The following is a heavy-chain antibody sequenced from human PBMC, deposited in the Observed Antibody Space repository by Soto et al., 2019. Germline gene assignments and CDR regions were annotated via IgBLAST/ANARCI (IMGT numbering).Heavy chain of an antibody. CDR2: ISGSGGST. J-gene: IGHJ6*02. Sequence: PGGSLRLSCAASGFTFSSYAMSWVRQAPGKGLEWVSAISGSGGSTYYADSVKGRFTISRDNSKNTLYLQMNSLRAEDTAVYYCASSRVYDCWSGYYECYYYRMDVWGQGTTVTVSS. V-gene: IGHV3-23*01. D-gene: IGHD3-3*01. CDR3: ASSRVYDCWSGYYECYYYRMDV. CDR1: GFTFSSYA.